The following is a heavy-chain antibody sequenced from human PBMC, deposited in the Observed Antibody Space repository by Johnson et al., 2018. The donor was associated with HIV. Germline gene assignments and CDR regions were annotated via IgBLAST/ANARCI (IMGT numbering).Heavy chain of an antibody. V-gene: IGHV3-30*02. CDR2: IRYDGSNK. CDR3: AKDQTPHLAAAGDDAFDI. J-gene: IGHJ3*02. D-gene: IGHD6-13*01. CDR1: GFTFSSYG. Sequence: QVQLVESGGGVVQPGGSLRLSCAASGFTFSSYGMHWVRQAPGKGLEWVAFIRYDGSNKYYADSVKGRFTISRDNSKNTLYLQMNSLRAEDTAVYYCAKDQTPHLAAAGDDAFDIWGQGTMVTVSS.